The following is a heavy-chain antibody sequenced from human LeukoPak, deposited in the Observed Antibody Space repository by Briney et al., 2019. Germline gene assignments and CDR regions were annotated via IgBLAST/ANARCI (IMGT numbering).Heavy chain of an antibody. CDR3: ARGPLRSGYYRPNWFDP. J-gene: IGHJ5*02. V-gene: IGHV4-34*01. CDR2: INHSGST. CDR1: GGSFSGYY. Sequence: SETLSLTCAVSGGSFSGYYWSWIRQPPGKGLEWIGEINHSGSTNYNPSLKSRVTISVDTSKDQFSLKLSSVTAADTAVYYCARGPLRSGYYRPNWFDPWGQGTLVTVSS. D-gene: IGHD3-3*01.